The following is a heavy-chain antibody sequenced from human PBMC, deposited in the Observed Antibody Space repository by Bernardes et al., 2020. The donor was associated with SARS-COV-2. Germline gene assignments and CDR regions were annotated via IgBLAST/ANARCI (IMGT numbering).Heavy chain of an antibody. CDR2: IWYDGSNK. V-gene: IGHV3-33*01. D-gene: IGHD3-10*01. Sequence: GGSLRLSCAASGFTFSSYGMHWVRQAPGKGLEWVAVIWYDGSNKYYADSVKGRFTISRDNSKNTLYLQMNSLRAEDTAVYYCASDGSGSGYYYYYGMDVWGQGTTVTVSS. CDR1: GFTFSSYG. CDR3: ASDGSGSGYYYYYGMDV. J-gene: IGHJ6*02.